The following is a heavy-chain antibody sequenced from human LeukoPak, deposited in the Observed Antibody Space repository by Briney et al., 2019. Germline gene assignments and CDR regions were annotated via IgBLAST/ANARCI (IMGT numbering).Heavy chain of an antibody. CDR3: ARFPRLQYYFDY. J-gene: IGHJ4*02. Sequence: GGSLRLSCAASGFTFSSYAMSWVRQAPGKGLEWVSAISGSGGSTYYAASVKGRFTISRDNSKNTLYLQMNSLRAEDTAVYYCARFPRLQYYFDYWGQGTLVTVSS. CDR2: ISGSGGST. CDR1: GFTFSSYA. V-gene: IGHV3-23*01. D-gene: IGHD3-10*01.